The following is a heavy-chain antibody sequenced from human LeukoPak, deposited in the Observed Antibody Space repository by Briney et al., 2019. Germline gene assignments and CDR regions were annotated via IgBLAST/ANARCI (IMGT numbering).Heavy chain of an antibody. V-gene: IGHV1-18*01. CDR1: GYTFTSYG. D-gene: IGHD3-22*01. Sequence: GASVKVSCKASGYTFTSYGISWVRQAPGQGLEWMGWISAYNGNTNYAQKLQGRVTMTTDTSTSTAYMELRSLRSDDTAVYYCARHAGNYYDSSGYFLPYYMDVWGKGTTVTVSS. J-gene: IGHJ6*03. CDR2: ISAYNGNT. CDR3: ARHAGNYYDSSGYFLPYYMDV.